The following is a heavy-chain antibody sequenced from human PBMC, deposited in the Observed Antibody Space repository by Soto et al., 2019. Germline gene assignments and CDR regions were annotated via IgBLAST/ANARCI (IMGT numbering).Heavy chain of an antibody. CDR1: GGSISSGGYS. V-gene: IGHV4-30-2*01. CDR3: GAAGPLYYFDY. J-gene: IGHJ4*02. CDR2: IYHSGST. Sequence: PSETLSLTCAVSGGSISSGGYSWSWIRQPPGKGLEWIGYIYHSGSTYYNPSLKSRVTISVDRSKNQFSLKLSSVTAADTAVYYCGAAGPLYYFDYWGQGTLVTVSS. D-gene: IGHD6-13*01.